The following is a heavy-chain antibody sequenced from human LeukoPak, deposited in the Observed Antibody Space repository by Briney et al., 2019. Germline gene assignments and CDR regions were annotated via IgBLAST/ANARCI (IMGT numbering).Heavy chain of an antibody. J-gene: IGHJ4*02. CDR2: INGDSSTT. V-gene: IGHV3-23*01. CDR1: GFTFNNYA. CDR3: TRSKRYCSSTTCANFDC. D-gene: IGHD2-2*01. Sequence: GGSLRLSCAASGFTFNNYAMSWVRQAPGKGLEWVSAINGDSSTTYYTDSVKGRFSISRDNSKNTLYLQMNSLRAEDTAIYYCTRSKRYCSSTTCANFDCWGQGTLVTVSS.